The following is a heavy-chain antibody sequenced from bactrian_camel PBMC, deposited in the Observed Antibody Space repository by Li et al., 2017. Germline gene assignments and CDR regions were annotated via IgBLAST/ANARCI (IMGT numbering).Heavy chain of an antibody. CDR1: GFTFSSYV. D-gene: IGHD3*01. J-gene: IGHJ6*01. CDR2: INSVGGST. Sequence: DVQLVESGGGLVEPGGSLRLSCAASGFTFSSYVMNWVRQAPGKGLEWVSVINSVGGSTYYADSVKGRFIISRDNAKNTVYLELNSLKTEETGMYYCLNDIVAGYWGQGTQVTVS. CDR3: LNDIVAGY. V-gene: IGHV3S40*01.